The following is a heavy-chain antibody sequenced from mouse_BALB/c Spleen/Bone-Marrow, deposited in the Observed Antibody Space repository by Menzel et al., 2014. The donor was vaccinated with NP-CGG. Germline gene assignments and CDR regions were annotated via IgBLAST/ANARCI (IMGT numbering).Heavy chain of an antibody. V-gene: IGHV2-6-4*01. D-gene: IGHD2-10*02. J-gene: IGHJ4*01. Sequence: VQRVESGPGLVAPSQSLSITSTVSGFSLSRYSVHWVRQPPGKGLEWLGMIWGGGSTDYNSALKSRLSISKDNSKSQVFLKMNSLQTDDTAMYYCATYGNYVGYAMDYWGQGTSVTVSS. CDR3: ATYGNYVGYAMDY. CDR2: IWGGGST. CDR1: GFSLSRYS.